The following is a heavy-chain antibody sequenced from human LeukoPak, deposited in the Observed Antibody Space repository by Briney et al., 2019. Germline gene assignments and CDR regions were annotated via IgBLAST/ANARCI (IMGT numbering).Heavy chain of an antibody. CDR3: TRVIGGYDWNDAFDI. D-gene: IGHD5-12*01. CDR1: GFTFSGSA. Sequence: SGGSLRLSCAASGFTFSGSAMHWVRQASGKGLEWVGRIRSKGNNYATEYAASVKGRLTISRDDSKNTAYLQMNSLKTEDTAVYYCTRVIGGYDWNDAFDIWGQGTVVTVSS. J-gene: IGHJ3*02. V-gene: IGHV3-73*01. CDR2: IRSKGNNYAT.